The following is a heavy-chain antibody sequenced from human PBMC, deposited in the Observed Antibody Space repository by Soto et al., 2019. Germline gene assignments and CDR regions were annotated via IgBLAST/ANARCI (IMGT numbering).Heavy chain of an antibody. V-gene: IGHV4-59*01. D-gene: IGHD4-17*01. CDR3: ARVRTVTTNNYYYYYYMDV. Sequence: SETLSLTCTVSGGSISSYYWSWIRQPPGKGLEWIGYIYYSGSTNYNPSLKSRVTISVDTSKNQFSLKLSSVTAADTAVYYCARVRTVTTNNYYYYYYMDVWGKGTTVTVSS. CDR1: GGSISSYY. J-gene: IGHJ6*03. CDR2: IYYSGST.